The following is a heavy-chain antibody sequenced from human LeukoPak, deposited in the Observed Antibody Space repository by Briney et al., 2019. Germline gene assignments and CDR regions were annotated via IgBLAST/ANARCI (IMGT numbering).Heavy chain of an antibody. CDR2: IRYDGSNK. V-gene: IGHV3-30*02. D-gene: IGHD7-27*01. CDR1: GFTFSSYG. Sequence: LPGGSLRLSCAASGFTFSSYGIHWVRQAPGKGLEWVAFIRYDGSNKYYADSVKGRFTISRDNSKNTLYLQMNSLRAEDTALYYCAKDRVTGDPDAFDIWGQGTMVTVSS. J-gene: IGHJ3*02. CDR3: AKDRVTGDPDAFDI.